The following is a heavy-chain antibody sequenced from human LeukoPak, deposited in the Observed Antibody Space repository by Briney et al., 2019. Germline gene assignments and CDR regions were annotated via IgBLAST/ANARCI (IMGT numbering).Heavy chain of an antibody. CDR1: GGSINSYY. V-gene: IGHV4-59*08. J-gene: IGHJ3*02. D-gene: IGHD3-3*01. CDR2: IYDSGST. Sequence: SETLSLTCTVSGGSINSYYWSWIRQPPGKGLEWIGYIYDSGSTNYNPSLKSRVTISVDTSKNQFSLKLSSVTAADTAVYYCASATRGALRFLEWLGVLSFDIWGQGTMVTVSS. CDR3: ASATRGALRFLEWLGVLSFDI.